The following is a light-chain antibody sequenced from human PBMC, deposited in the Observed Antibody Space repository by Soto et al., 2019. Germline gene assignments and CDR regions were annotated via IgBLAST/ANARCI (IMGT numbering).Light chain of an antibody. Sequence: QSALTQPASLSGSPGQSITISCTGTSSDIGAYDYVSWFQQHPGKAPKLMISEVNNRPSGVSNRFSGSKSGNTAYLTISGLQVEDEAEYFGFSFTTTSTQVFGTGTQVTVL. CDR3: FSFTTTSTQV. CDR1: SSDIGAYDY. CDR2: EVN. J-gene: IGLJ1*01. V-gene: IGLV2-14*01.